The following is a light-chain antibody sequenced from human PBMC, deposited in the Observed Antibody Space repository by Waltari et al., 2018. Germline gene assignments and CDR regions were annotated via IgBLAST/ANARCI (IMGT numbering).Light chain of an antibody. CDR2: KDT. V-gene: IGLV3-25*03. CDR3: QSSDSSDIFV. CDR1: ALPRQF. J-gene: IGLJ2*01. Sequence: SHELTQSPSVSASPGQTARITCSGDALPRQFGHWYQQKPGQAPALVIYKDTERPSGIPERFSGSTSGTTITLTITGVQAEDEAEYYCQSSDSSDIFVFGGGTKLTVL.